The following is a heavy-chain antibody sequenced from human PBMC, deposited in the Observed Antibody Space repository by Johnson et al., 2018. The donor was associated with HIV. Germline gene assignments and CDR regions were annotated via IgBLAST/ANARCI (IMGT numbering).Heavy chain of an antibody. CDR2: ISYDGSNK. J-gene: IGHJ3*02. Sequence: QVQLVESGGGVVQPGRSLKLSCAASEFTFSNYAMHWVRQAPGKGLAWVAVISYDGSNKYYADSVKGRFTISRDNSKNTLYLQMNSLRAEDTAVYYCARVPNDAFDIWGQGTMVTVSS. CDR3: ARVPNDAFDI. V-gene: IGHV3-30-3*01. CDR1: EFTFSNYA.